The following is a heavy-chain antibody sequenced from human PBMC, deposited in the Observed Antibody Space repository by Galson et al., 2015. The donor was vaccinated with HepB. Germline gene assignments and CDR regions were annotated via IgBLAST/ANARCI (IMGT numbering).Heavy chain of an antibody. V-gene: IGHV3-23*01. CDR1: GFTFSSYA. D-gene: IGHD3-16*01. CDR2: ISGSGSST. J-gene: IGHJ4*02. Sequence: SLRLSCAASGFTFSSYAMSWVRQAPGKGLEWVSTISGSGSSTYYADSVKGRFTISRDISKNTLYLQMNSLRAEDTAVYYCAKMAGGGVWATSDYWGQGTLVTVSS. CDR3: AKMAGGGVWATSDY.